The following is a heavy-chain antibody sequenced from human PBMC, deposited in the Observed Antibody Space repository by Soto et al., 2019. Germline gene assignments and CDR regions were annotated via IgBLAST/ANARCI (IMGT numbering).Heavy chain of an antibody. D-gene: IGHD1-7*01. J-gene: IGHJ4*02. CDR2: IIPISGAA. Sequence: ASVKVSCKASGGTFSNYVVNWVRQAPGQGLEWMGRIIPISGAANYAQKFQGRVTITADKSTSTSYMELSSLRSEDTAVSYCARDMTRTVVPYVDFWGQGTLVTVSS. CDR3: ARDMTRTVVPYVDF. CDR1: GGTFSNYV. V-gene: IGHV1-69*06.